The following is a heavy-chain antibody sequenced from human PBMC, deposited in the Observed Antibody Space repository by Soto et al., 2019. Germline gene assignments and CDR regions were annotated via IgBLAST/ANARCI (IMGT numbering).Heavy chain of an antibody. CDR1: GYTFTRSG. D-gene: IGHD3-16*02. V-gene: IGHV1-18*01. Sequence: ASVKVSCKASGYTFTRSGISWVRQAPGQGLEWMGWISTYNGDTNYAQTFQGRVTMTTDTSTSTVHKEVRNLRSDDTGVYFCARVFDCDYVWVSYRFGYWGQGTLVTVSS. CDR3: ARVFDCDYVWVSYRFGY. J-gene: IGHJ4*01. CDR2: ISTYNGDT.